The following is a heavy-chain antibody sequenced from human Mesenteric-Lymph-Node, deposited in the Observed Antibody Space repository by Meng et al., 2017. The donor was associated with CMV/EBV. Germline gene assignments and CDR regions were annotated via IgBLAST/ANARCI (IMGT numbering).Heavy chain of an antibody. CDR2: INPNSGDT. Sequence: ASVKVSCKASGYTFTGYQLHWVRQAPGQGLEWMGLINPNSGDTNYAQKFQGRVTMTRDTSISTAYMELSRLRSDDTAVYYCASWERGVIGFSVDVWGQGTTVTVSS. V-gene: IGHV1-2*02. CDR1: GYTFTGYQ. D-gene: IGHD3-10*01. J-gene: IGHJ6*02. CDR3: ASWERGVIGFSVDV.